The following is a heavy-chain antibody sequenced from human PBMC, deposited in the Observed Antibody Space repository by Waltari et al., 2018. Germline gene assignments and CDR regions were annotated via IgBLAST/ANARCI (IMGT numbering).Heavy chain of an antibody. CDR2: IYESGTT. D-gene: IGHD3-22*01. CDR1: GSSIISDNYY. Sequence: QMPLQESGPGLVKPSQTLSLTCIVSGSSIISDNYYSNWIRQRPGKGLEWIGYIYESGTTYYNPSVKSRVTISLDTSKNQFSLNLSSVTAADTAVYYCARGLNYYDRSGYYGCDYYDYWGQGTLVTVSS. V-gene: IGHV4-30-4*01. J-gene: IGHJ4*02. CDR3: ARGLNYYDRSGYYGCDYYDY.